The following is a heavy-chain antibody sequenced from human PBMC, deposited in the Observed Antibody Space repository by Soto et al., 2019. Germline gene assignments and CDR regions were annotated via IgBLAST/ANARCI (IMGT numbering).Heavy chain of an antibody. CDR2: MNANSGNT. Sequence: ASVKVSCKASVYTFTSYVINGVRQATGQGREWMGWMNANSGNTGYAQKFQGRVTMTRNNSMSTAYMELSSLRSEDTAVYYCARGHPNWKYVIDYWGQGTLVTVSS. D-gene: IGHD1-7*01. V-gene: IGHV1-8*01. J-gene: IGHJ4*02. CDR1: VYTFTSYV. CDR3: ARGHPNWKYVIDY.